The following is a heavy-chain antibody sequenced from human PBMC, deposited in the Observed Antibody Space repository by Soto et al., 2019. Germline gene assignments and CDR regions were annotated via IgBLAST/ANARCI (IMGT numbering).Heavy chain of an antibody. CDR3: VKDDGGYPSTAPH. CDR1: GITISNYP. Sequence: EVRLVESGGGLVQPGGSLRLSCAASGITISNYPMSWVRQAPGKGLDWVSGISGSGDTTYYADSAKGRFTISKDISMNSLFLQLDSLRVEDSALYFCVKDDGGYPSTAPHWGQGTLVTVSP. V-gene: IGHV3-23*04. D-gene: IGHD4-17*01. J-gene: IGHJ4*02. CDR2: ISGSGDTT.